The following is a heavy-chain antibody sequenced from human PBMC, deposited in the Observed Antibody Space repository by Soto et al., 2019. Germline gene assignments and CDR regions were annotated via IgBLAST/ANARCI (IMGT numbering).Heavy chain of an antibody. J-gene: IGHJ3*02. CDR2: ISAYNGDT. V-gene: IGHV1-18*01. Sequence: QVQLVQSGAEVKKPGASVKVSCKASGYTFTSYGISWVRQAPGQGLEWMGWISAYNGDTNYAQKLQGRVTMTTDTSTSPAYMERRSLRSDDTAVYYCARAPSGSYYWNAFDIWGQGTMVTVSS. D-gene: IGHD1-26*01. CDR3: ARAPSGSYYWNAFDI. CDR1: GYTFTSYG.